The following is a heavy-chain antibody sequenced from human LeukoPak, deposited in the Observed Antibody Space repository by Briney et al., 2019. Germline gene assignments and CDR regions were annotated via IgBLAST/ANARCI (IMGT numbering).Heavy chain of an antibody. CDR3: ARDRATDYYDSSGYSDY. CDR2: ISSSSSTI. J-gene: IGHJ4*02. Sequence: GGSLRLSCAASGFTFSSYSMNWVRQAPGKGLEWVSYISSSSSTIYYADSVKGRFTISRDNAKNSLYLQMNSLRAEDTAVYYCARDRATDYYDSSGYSDYWGQGTLVTVSS. D-gene: IGHD3-22*01. CDR1: GFTFSSYS. V-gene: IGHV3-48*01.